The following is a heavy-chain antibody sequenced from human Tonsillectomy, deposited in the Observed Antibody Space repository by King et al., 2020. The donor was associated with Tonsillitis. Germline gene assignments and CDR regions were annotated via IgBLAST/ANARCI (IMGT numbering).Heavy chain of an antibody. J-gene: IGHJ6*02. CDR1: GGSISSYY. CDR2: IYYSGST. CDR3: ARGPPTEDIVVAYDYYGMDV. V-gene: IGHV4-59*01. Sequence: VQLQESGPGLVKPSETLSLTCTVSGGSISSYYWSWIRQPPGKGLEWIGYIYYSGSTNYNPSLKSRVTISVDTSKNQFSLKLSSVTAADTAVYYCARGPPTEDIVVAYDYYGMDVWGQGTTVTVSS. D-gene: IGHD2-2*01.